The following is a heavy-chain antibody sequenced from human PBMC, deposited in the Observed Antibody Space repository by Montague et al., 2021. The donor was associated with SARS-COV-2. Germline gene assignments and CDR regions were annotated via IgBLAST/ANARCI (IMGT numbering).Heavy chain of an antibody. V-gene: IGHV4-61*08. CDR3: ARGRAARSITIFGVVNPAIRYYYYMDV. D-gene: IGHD3-3*01. CDR2: IYYSGST. CDR1: GASVSSGGYY. J-gene: IGHJ6*03. Sequence: SETLSLTCTVSGASVSSGGYYWSWIRQPPGKGLEWIGYIYYSGSTNYNPSLKSRVTISVDTSKNQFSLKLSSVTAADTAVYYCARGRAARSITIFGVVNPAIRYYYYMDVWGKGTTVTVSS.